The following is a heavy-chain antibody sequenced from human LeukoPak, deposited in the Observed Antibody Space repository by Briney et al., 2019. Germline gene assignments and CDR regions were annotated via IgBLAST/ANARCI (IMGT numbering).Heavy chain of an antibody. V-gene: IGHV3-11*01. CDR3: ARPKGDSSSFWGFDP. D-gene: IGHD6-6*01. CDR1: GFTFSDYY. Sequence: GGSLRLSCAASGFTFSDYYMSWIRQAPGKGLEWVSYISSSGSTIYYADSVKGRFTISRDNAKNSLYLQINSLRAEDTAVYYCARPKGDSSSFWGFDPWGQGTLVTVSS. J-gene: IGHJ5*02. CDR2: ISSSGSTI.